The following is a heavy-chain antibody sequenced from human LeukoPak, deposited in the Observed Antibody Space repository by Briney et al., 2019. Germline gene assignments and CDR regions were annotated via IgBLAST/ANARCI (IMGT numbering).Heavy chain of an antibody. Sequence: SVKVSCKASGGTFSSYAISWVRQAPGQGLEWMGGIIPIFGTANYAQKFQGRVTITTDESTSTAYMELSSLRSEDTAVYYCATIASDSSSSGAYDDYWGQGTLVTVSS. J-gene: IGHJ4*02. CDR2: IIPIFGTA. D-gene: IGHD6-6*01. CDR1: GGTFSSYA. CDR3: ATIASDSSSSGAYDDY. V-gene: IGHV1-69*05.